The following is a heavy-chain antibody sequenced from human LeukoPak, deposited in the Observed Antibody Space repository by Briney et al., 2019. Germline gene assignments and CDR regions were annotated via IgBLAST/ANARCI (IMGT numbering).Heavy chain of an antibody. CDR1: GFTFSSYG. CDR3: ARDLYDSSGPFDY. D-gene: IGHD3-22*01. Sequence: PGRSLRLSCAASGFTFSSYGMPWVRQAPGKGLEWVAVIWYDGSNKYYADSVKGRFTISRDNSNNTLYLQMNSLRAEDTAVYYCARDLYDSSGPFDYWGQGTLITVSS. V-gene: IGHV3-33*01. J-gene: IGHJ4*02. CDR2: IWYDGSNK.